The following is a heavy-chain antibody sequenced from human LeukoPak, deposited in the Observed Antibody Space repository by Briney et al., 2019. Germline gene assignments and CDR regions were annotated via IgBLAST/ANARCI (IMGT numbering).Heavy chain of an antibody. CDR2: IWYDGSNK. CDR1: GFTFSSYG. CDR3: ARARDYGGYGMDV. J-gene: IGHJ6*02. V-gene: IGHV3-33*01. Sequence: GGSLRLSCAASGFTFSSYGMHLVRQAPGKGLEWVAVIWYDGSNKYYADSVKGRFTISRDNSKNTLYLQMNSLRAEDTAVYYCARARDYGGYGMDVWGQGTTVTVSS. D-gene: IGHD4-23*01.